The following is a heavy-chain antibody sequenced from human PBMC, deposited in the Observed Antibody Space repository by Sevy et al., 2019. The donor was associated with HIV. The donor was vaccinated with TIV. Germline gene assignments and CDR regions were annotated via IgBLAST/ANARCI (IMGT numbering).Heavy chain of an antibody. D-gene: IGHD2-2*01. V-gene: IGHV3-23*01. Sequence: GGSLRLSCAASGFTFSSYAMSWVRQAPGKGLEWVSVISGSGGSKFYADSVKGRFTISRDNSKNTVYLQMNSLRAEDTAVYYCAKSTDVVVGRAGKDYWGQGTLVTVSS. J-gene: IGHJ4*02. CDR2: ISGSGGSK. CDR1: GFTFSSYA. CDR3: AKSTDVVVGRAGKDY.